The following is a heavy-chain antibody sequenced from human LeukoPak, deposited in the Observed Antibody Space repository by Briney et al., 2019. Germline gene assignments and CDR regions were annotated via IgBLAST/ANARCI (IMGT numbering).Heavy chain of an antibody. CDR3: AKDDGTLTVGRSGYFFDY. CDR2: ISGGADYI. CDR1: GFTFSSYA. V-gene: IGHV3-23*01. D-gene: IGHD1-26*01. J-gene: IGHJ4*02. Sequence: PGGSLTLSCVASGFTFSSYAMTWVRQAPGKGLEWVSAISGGADYIYYGDSVKGRFTSSRDNSKRTLYLQMTYLRAEDTAVYYCAKDDGTLTVGRSGYFFDYWGQGTLVTVSS.